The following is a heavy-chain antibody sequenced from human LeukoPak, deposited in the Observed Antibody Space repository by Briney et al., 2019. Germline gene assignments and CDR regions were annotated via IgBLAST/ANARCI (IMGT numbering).Heavy chain of an antibody. J-gene: IGHJ6*02. CDR3: ARDPITIFGVVTPMYPYGMDV. D-gene: IGHD3-3*01. V-gene: IGHV3-21*01. CDR1: GFTFSSYS. CDR2: ISSSSSYI. Sequence: GGSLRLSCAASGFTFSSYSMNWVRQAPGKGLEWVSSISSSSSYIYYADSVKGRFTISRDNAKNSLYLQMNSLRAEDTAVYYCARDPITIFGVVTPMYPYGMDVWGQGTTVTVSS.